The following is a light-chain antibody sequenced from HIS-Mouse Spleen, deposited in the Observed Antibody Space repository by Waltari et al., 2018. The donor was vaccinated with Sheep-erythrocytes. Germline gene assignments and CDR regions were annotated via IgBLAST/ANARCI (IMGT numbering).Light chain of an antibody. Sequence: SVSPGQTASITCSGDKLGDKYASWYQQKPGPSPVLVIYQDSKRPSGIPERFSGSNSGNTATLTISGTQAMDEADYYCQAWDSSTAWVFGGGTKLTVL. CDR2: QDS. CDR3: QAWDSSTAWV. J-gene: IGLJ3*02. V-gene: IGLV3-1*01. CDR1: KLGDKY.